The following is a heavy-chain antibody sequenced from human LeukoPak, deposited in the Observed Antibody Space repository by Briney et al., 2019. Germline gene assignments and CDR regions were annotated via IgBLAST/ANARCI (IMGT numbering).Heavy chain of an antibody. Sequence: GGSLRLSCAASGFTFSSYSMSWVRQAPGKGLEWVSAITDSGGGTYYADSVKGRFTISRDNSKNTLYLQMNSLRAEDTAVYYCAAAVAGTFDYWGQGTLVTVSS. V-gene: IGHV3-23*01. CDR1: GFTFSSYS. CDR2: ITDSGGGT. J-gene: IGHJ4*02. D-gene: IGHD6-19*01. CDR3: AAAVAGTFDY.